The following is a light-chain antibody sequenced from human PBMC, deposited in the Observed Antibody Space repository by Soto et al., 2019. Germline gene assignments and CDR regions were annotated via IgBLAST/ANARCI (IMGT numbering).Light chain of an antibody. J-gene: IGLJ2*01. CDR1: SSDVGGYNY. CDR3: RSYTNFRTPHVA. CDR2: EVT. Sequence: QSALTQPASVSGSLGQSITISCTGSSSDVGGYNYVSWYQQHPGQVPKLLIHEVTNRPSGVSDRFSDSKSANTASLTISGLQAEDEAHYYCRSYTNFRTPHVAFGGGTQRPS. V-gene: IGLV2-14*01.